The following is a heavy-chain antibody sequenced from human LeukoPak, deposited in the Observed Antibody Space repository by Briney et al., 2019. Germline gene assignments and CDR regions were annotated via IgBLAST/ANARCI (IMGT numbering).Heavy chain of an antibody. V-gene: IGHV4-39*07. D-gene: IGHD3-10*01. CDR2: IYYSGST. CDR1: GGSISSSSYY. Sequence: SETLSLTCTVSGGSISSSSYYWGWIRQPPGKGLEWIGSIYYSGSTYYNPSLKSRVTISVDTSKNQFSLKLSSVTAADTAVYYCASYDVGEGYFDYWGQGTLVTVSS. J-gene: IGHJ4*02. CDR3: ASYDVGEGYFDY.